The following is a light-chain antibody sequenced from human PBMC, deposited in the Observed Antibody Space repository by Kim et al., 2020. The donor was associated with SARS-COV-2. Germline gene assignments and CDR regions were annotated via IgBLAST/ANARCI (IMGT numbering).Light chain of an antibody. CDR1: QSVSSSH. Sequence: PGERATLSCRASQSVSSSHLAWYQQKPGQAPRLLIYGASRRVTGIPDRFRGSGSGTDFTLTISRLEPEDFAVYYCHQYGTSPPNTFGQGTKLEI. J-gene: IGKJ2*01. V-gene: IGKV3-20*01. CDR3: HQYGTSPPNT. CDR2: GAS.